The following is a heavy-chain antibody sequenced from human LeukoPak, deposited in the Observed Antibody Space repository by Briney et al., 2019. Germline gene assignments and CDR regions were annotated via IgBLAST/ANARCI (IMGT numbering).Heavy chain of an antibody. V-gene: IGHV4-39*01. CDR1: GFTVSSSSIY. D-gene: IGHD3-10*01. Sequence: PSETLSLTCTVSGFTVSSSSIYWGWIRQPPGKGLEWIGSIYYSGSTYYNPSLKSRVTISVDTSKNQFSLKLSSVTAADTAVYYCAAVVRSESHNWFDPWGQGTLVTVSS. J-gene: IGHJ5*02. CDR3: AAVVRSESHNWFDP. CDR2: IYYSGST.